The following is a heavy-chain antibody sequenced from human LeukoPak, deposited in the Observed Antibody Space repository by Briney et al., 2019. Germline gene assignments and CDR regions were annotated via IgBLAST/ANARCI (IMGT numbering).Heavy chain of an antibody. Sequence: ASVKVSCKASGYTFTSYYMHRVRQAPGQGLEWMGIINPSGGSTSYAQKFQGRVTMTRDTSTSIVYMELSSLRSEDTAVYYCARGPNLEQTKTRIFWFDPWGQGTLVTVSS. D-gene: IGHD3-3*01. V-gene: IGHV1-46*01. CDR3: ARGPNLEQTKTRIFWFDP. CDR2: INPSGGST. J-gene: IGHJ5*02. CDR1: GYTFTSYY.